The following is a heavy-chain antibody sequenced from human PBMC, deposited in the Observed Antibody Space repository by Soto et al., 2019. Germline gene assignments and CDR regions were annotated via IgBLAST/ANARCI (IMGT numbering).Heavy chain of an antibody. J-gene: IGHJ6*02. Sequence: SETLSLTCTVSGGSVSSGSYYWSWIRQPPGKGLEWIGYIDYSGSTNYNPSLKSRVTISVDTSKNPFSLKLSSVTAADTAVHYCARGGITMVRGADSGMDVWGQGTTVTVSS. V-gene: IGHV4-61*01. D-gene: IGHD3-10*01. CDR1: GGSVSSGSYY. CDR3: ARGGITMVRGADSGMDV. CDR2: IDYSGST.